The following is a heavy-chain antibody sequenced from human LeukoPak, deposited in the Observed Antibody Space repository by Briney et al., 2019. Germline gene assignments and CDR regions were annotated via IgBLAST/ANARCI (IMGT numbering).Heavy chain of an antibody. V-gene: IGHV3-21*01. Sequence: PGGSLRLSCAASGFTFSSYSMNWVRQAPGKGLEWVSSISSSSYIYYADSVKGRITISRDNAKNSRYLQMNSLRAEDTAVYYCARARVTDIVVVPAATLLDYWGQGTLVTVSS. J-gene: IGHJ4*02. CDR3: ARARVTDIVVVPAATLLDY. CDR1: GFTFSSYS. CDR2: ISSSSYI. D-gene: IGHD2-2*01.